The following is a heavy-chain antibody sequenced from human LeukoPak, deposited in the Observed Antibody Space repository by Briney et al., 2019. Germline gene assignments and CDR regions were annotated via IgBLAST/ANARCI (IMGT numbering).Heavy chain of an antibody. CDR3: ARAVSGRFDY. CDR2: IYYSGST. CDR1: GGSMSPYH. J-gene: IGHJ4*02. V-gene: IGHV4-59*08. D-gene: IGHD6-19*01. Sequence: PSDTLSLTCTVSGGSMSPYHWGSIRQPPGKGLEWTGYIYYSGSTNYNPSLKSRVTISVDTSKNPFSLKLSSVTAADTAIYYCARAVSGRFDYWGQGTLVTVSS.